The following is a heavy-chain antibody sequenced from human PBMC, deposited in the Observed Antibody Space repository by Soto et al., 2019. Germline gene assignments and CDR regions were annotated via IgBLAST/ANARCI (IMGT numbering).Heavy chain of an antibody. J-gene: IGHJ4*02. CDR2: IYYSGST. Sequence: SETLSLTCTVSGGSISSGGYYWSWIRQHPGKGLEWIGYIYYSGSTYYNPSLKSRVTISVDTSKNQFSLKLSSVTAADTAVYYCARYSSSDWVYFDYWGQGTLVTVSS. V-gene: IGHV4-31*03. CDR1: GGSISSGGYY. CDR3: ARYSSSDWVYFDY. D-gene: IGHD6-6*01.